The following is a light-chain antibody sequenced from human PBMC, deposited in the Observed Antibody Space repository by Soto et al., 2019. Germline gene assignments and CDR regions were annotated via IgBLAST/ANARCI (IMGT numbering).Light chain of an antibody. CDR2: DAS. V-gene: IGKV1-5*01. Sequence: DIQMTQSPSTLSASVVDRVTITCRASEIITNRLAWYQQKPGKAPKVLIYDASNLESGVPSRFSGFRSGTEFTLTISSLQPDDFATYYCQHYGGMWTFGQGTKEDI. CDR1: EIITNR. J-gene: IGKJ1*01. CDR3: QHYGGMWT.